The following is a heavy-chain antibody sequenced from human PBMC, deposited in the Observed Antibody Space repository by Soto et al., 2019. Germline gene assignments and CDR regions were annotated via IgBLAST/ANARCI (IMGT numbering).Heavy chain of an antibody. J-gene: IGHJ4*02. V-gene: IGHV3-21*06. CDR1: GFTFTRYS. CDR2: ISSTTNYI. CDR3: ARESEDLTSNFDY. Sequence: GGSLRLSCAASGFTFTRYSMNWVRQAPGKGLEWVSSISSTTNYIYYGDSMKGRSTISRDNAKNSLYLEMNSLRAEDTAVYYCARESEDLTSNFDYWGQGTRVTVSS.